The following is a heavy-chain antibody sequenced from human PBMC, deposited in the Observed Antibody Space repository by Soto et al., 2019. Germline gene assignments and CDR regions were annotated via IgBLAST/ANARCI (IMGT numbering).Heavy chain of an antibody. Sequence: ASVKVSCKAPGGTFSSYAISWVRQAPGQGLEWMGGIIPYIGTTNYAQKFQGRVTMTTDTSTSTAYMELRSLRSDDTAVYYCAREAPQYSYVDYWGQGTLVTVSS. D-gene: IGHD5-18*01. CDR3: AREAPQYSYVDY. J-gene: IGHJ4*02. CDR1: GGTFSSYA. CDR2: IIPYIGTT. V-gene: IGHV1-69*05.